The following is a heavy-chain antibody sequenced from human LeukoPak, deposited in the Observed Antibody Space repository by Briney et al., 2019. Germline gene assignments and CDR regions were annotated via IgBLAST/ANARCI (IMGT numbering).Heavy chain of an antibody. CDR1: GYTFTGYY. CDR3: ARELTTVTAKDAFDI. Sequence: ASVKVSCKASGYTFTGYYMHWVRQAPGQGLEWMGWINPNSGGTNYAQKFQGRVTMTRDTSISTAYMELSRLRSDDTAVYYCARELTTVTAKDAFDIWGQGTMVTVSS. V-gene: IGHV1-2*02. J-gene: IGHJ3*02. D-gene: IGHD4-17*01. CDR2: INPNSGGT.